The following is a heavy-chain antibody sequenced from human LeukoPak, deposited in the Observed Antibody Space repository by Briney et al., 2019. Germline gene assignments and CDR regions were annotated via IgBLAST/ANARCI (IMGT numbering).Heavy chain of an antibody. CDR3: ARHPDSVPAGKSWFDP. J-gene: IGHJ5*02. Sequence: SETLSLTCAVYGGSFSGYYWSWIRQPPGKGLEWIGYIYYSGSTNYNPSLKSRVTISVDTSKNQFSLKLSSVTAADTAVYYCARHPDSVPAGKSWFDPWGQGTLVTVSS. CDR2: IYYSGST. D-gene: IGHD2-2*01. V-gene: IGHV4-59*08. CDR1: GGSFSGYY.